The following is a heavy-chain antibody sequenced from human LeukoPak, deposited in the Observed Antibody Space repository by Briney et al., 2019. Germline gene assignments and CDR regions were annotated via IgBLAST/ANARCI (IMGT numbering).Heavy chain of an antibody. D-gene: IGHD3-16*02. J-gene: IGHJ4*02. CDR3: AREEYVWGSYRDVDY. Sequence: ASVRVSCKASGYTFSSYGITWVRQAPGQGLEWMGWISAYNGNTNYAQKIQDSVTMTTDTYTSTAYMELRRLRADDTAVYYCAREEYVWGSYRDVDYWGQGTLVTVSS. CDR2: ISAYNGNT. V-gene: IGHV1-18*01. CDR1: GYTFSSYG.